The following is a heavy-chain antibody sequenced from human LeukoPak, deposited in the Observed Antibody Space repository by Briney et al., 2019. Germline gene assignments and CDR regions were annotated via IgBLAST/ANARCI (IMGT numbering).Heavy chain of an antibody. D-gene: IGHD6-13*01. Sequence: GWCVRLSCAASGFTDSSNYMSWVRPATGKGLEWVSVIYSGGSTYYADSVKGRFTISRDNYKNTLYPQMNSLRAEDTAVYYCARDSGQQGDYWGQGTLVTVAS. CDR1: GFTDSSNY. CDR2: IYSGGST. J-gene: IGHJ4*02. CDR3: ARDSGQQGDY. V-gene: IGHV3-66*01.